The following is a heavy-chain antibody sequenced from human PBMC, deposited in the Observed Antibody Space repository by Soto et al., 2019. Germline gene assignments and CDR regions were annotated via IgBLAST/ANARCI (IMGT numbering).Heavy chain of an antibody. V-gene: IGHV3-15*01. Sequence: EVQLVESGGGLVKPGGSLRLSCAASGFTVSNAWMSWVRQAPGKGLEWVGRIKSKTDGGTTEYDAPVKGRFTISRDDSKHTLYLQRNSLKSEVTAVYYCTRYSYGASEYWCQGPLVTVSS. J-gene: IGHJ4*02. CDR2: IKSKTDGGTT. D-gene: IGHD5-18*01. CDR3: TRYSYGASEY. CDR1: GFTVSNAW.